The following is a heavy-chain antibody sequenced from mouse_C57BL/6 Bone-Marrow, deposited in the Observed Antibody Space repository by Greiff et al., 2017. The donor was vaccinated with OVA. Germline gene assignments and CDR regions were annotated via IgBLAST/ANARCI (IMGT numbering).Heavy chain of an antibody. D-gene: IGHD2-5*01. V-gene: IGHV5-17*01. CDR1: GFTFSDYG. J-gene: IGHJ3*01. CDR3: ARRDSNYVAWFAY. Sequence: EVQRVESGGGLVKPGGSLKLSCAASGFTFSDYGMHWVRQAPEKGLEWVAYISSGSSTIYYADTVKGRFTISRDNAKNTLFLQMTSLRSEDTAMYYCARRDSNYVAWFAYWGQGTLVTVSA. CDR2: ISSGSSTI.